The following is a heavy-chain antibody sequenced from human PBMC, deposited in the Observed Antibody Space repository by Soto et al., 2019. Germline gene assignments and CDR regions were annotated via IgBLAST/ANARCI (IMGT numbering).Heavy chain of an antibody. Sequence: EVQLVESGGGLVQPGGSLRLSCAASGFTVSSNYMSWVRQAPGKGLEWVSVIYSGGSTYYADSVKGRFTISRDNSKNTPYLQMNGLRAEDTAVYYCAGVWCGESVYYSCGMDVWGQGTTVTVSS. V-gene: IGHV3-66*01. CDR3: AGVWCGESVYYSCGMDV. CDR2: IYSGGST. J-gene: IGHJ6*02. CDR1: GFTVSSNY. D-gene: IGHD3-10*01.